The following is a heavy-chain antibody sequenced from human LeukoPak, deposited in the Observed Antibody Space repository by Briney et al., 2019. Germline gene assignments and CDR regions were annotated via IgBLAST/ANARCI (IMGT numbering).Heavy chain of an antibody. CDR3: ARGHRYYDSSGTIYWYFDL. Sequence: SETLSLTCAVYGGSFSGYYWSWIRQPPGKGLEWIGEINHSGSTNYNPSLKSRVTISVDTSKNQFSLKLSSVTAADTAVYYCARGHRYYDSSGTIYWYFDLWGRGTLVTVSS. V-gene: IGHV4-34*01. D-gene: IGHD3-22*01. CDR2: INHSGST. CDR1: GGSFSGYY. J-gene: IGHJ2*01.